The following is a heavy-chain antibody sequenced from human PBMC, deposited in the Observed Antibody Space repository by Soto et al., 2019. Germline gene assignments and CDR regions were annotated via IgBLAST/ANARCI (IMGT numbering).Heavy chain of an antibody. CDR3: LNYDFWSGYYGHYGMDV. J-gene: IGHJ6*02. D-gene: IGHD3-3*01. CDR1: GFTFSSYW. CDR2: IKQDGSEK. V-gene: IGHV3-7*02. Sequence: GGSLRLSCAASGFTFSSYWMSWVRQAPGKGLEWVANIKQDGSEKYYVDSVKGRFTISRDNAKNSLYLQMNSLRAEDTAVYYCLNYDFWSGYYGHYGMDVWGQGTTVTVSS.